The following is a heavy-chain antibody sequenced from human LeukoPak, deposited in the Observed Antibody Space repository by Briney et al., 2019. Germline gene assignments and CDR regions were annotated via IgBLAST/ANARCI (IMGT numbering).Heavy chain of an antibody. V-gene: IGHV3-21*01. D-gene: IGHD2-2*01. Sequence: GGSLRLSCAASGFTFSNAWMSWVRQAPGKGLEWVSSISSSSSYIYYADSVKGRFTISRANAKNSLYLQMNSLRAEDTAVYYCARGDIVVVPAAIPHCDYWGQGTLVTVSS. CDR3: ARGDIVVVPAAIPHCDY. J-gene: IGHJ4*02. CDR1: GFTFSNAW. CDR2: ISSSSSYI.